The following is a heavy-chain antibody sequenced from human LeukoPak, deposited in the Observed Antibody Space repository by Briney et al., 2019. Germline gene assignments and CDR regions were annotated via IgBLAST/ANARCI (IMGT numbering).Heavy chain of an antibody. V-gene: IGHV3-23*01. CDR2: IRGSGGGGGT. J-gene: IGHJ3*02. D-gene: IGHD4-17*01. Sequence: GGSLRLSCTASGFTFSAYAMMWVRQAPGKGPEWVSAIRGSGGGGGTLYADSVKGRFTISRDNSKYTLFLQMNSLRAEDTAVYYCARDPNGDYIGAFDMWGPGAMVTVSS. CDR1: GFTFSAYA. CDR3: ARDPNGDYIGAFDM.